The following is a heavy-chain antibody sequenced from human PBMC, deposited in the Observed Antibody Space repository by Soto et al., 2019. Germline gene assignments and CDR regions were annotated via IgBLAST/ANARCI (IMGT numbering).Heavy chain of an antibody. D-gene: IGHD3-10*01. CDR1: GGTFSRYT. CDR2: IIPIAAIA. V-gene: IGHV1-69*02. J-gene: IGHJ5*02. Sequence: QVQLVQSGAEVKKPGSSVKVSCKASGGTFSRYTINWVRQAPGQGLEWMGRIIPIAAIANYTQKFQGRVTVRVDNSVTTAYMGLSSLRSDDTAVYYCARGSTIVRGAPRWFDPWGQGTLVTVSS. CDR3: ARGSTIVRGAPRWFDP.